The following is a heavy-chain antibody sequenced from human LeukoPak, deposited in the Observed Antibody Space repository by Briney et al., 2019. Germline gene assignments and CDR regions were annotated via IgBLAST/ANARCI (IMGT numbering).Heavy chain of an antibody. CDR3: AREEEWELPDY. CDR2: ISFDGSNK. V-gene: IGHV3-30*04. Sequence: GGSLRLSCTASGFPFSGNAMHWVRQAPGKGLEWVAVISFDGSNKYYADSVKGRFTVSRDNSKNTLYLQIHSLRSEDTAMYFCAREEEWELPDYWGQGTLVIVSS. J-gene: IGHJ4*02. D-gene: IGHD1-26*01. CDR1: GFPFSGNA.